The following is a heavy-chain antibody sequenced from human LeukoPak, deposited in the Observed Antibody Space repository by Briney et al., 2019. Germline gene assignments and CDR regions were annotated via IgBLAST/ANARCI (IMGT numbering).Heavy chain of an antibody. CDR3: ARDEGVATRTPGFDY. CDR2: IWYDGSNK. V-gene: IGHV3-33*01. CDR1: GFTFSSYG. Sequence: GGSLRLSCAASGFTFSSYGMHWVRQAPGKGLEWVAVIWYDGSNKYYADSVEGRFTISRDNSKNTLYLQMNSLRAEDTAVYYCARDEGVATRTPGFDYWGQGTLVTVSS. J-gene: IGHJ4*02. D-gene: IGHD5-12*01.